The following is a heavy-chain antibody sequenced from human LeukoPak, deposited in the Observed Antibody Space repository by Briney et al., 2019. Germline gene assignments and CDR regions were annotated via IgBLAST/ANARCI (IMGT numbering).Heavy chain of an antibody. Sequence: SETLSLTCIVSGYSISSVYYWGWIRQPPGKGLEWIGSIYHSGSTYYNPSLKSRVTISVDTSKNQFSLKLSPVTAADTAMYYCARLRRVGATPFDYWGQGTLVTVSS. D-gene: IGHD1-26*01. V-gene: IGHV4-38-2*02. CDR1: GYSISSVYY. CDR3: ARLRRVGATPFDY. CDR2: IYHSGST. J-gene: IGHJ4*02.